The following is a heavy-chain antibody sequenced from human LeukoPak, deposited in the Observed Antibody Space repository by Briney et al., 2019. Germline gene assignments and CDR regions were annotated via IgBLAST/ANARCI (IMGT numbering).Heavy chain of an antibody. V-gene: IGHV4-59*12. CDR1: GGPISSYY. D-gene: IGHD3-10*01. CDR3: ARGGSRLLLWFGGPLHYYYYGMDV. CDR2: IYYSGST. J-gene: IGHJ6*02. Sequence: RSSETLSLTCTVSGGPISSYYWSWIRQPPGKGLEWIGYIYYSGSTNYNPSLKSRVTISVDTSKNQFSLKLSSVTAADTAVYYCARGGSRLLLWFGGPLHYYYYGMDVWGQGTTVTVSS.